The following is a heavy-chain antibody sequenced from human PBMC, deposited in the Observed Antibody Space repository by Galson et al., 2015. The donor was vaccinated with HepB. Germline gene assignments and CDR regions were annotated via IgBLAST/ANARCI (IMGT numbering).Heavy chain of an antibody. CDR2: INSDGSST. J-gene: IGHJ6*02. D-gene: IGHD3-10*01. Sequence: SLRLSCAASGFTFSSYWMHWVRQAPGKGLVWVSRINSDGSSTSYADSVKGRFTISRDNAKNTLYLQMNSLRAEDTAVYYRARGKITIARGVGSYGMDVWGQGTTVTVSS. CDR3: ARGKITIARGVGSYGMDV. CDR1: GFTFSSYW. V-gene: IGHV3-74*01.